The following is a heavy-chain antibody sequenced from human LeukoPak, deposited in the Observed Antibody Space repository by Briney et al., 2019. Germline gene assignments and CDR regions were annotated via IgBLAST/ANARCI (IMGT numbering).Heavy chain of an antibody. D-gene: IGHD2-2*01. J-gene: IGHJ5*02. CDR3: ARGRVVAWFDP. Sequence: SEALSLTCAVYGGSFSGYYWSWIRQPPGKGLEWIGEINHSGSTNYNPSLKSRVTISVDTSQNQFSLKLSSVTAADTAVYYCARGRVVAWFDPWGQGTLVTVSS. V-gene: IGHV4-34*01. CDR2: INHSGST. CDR1: GGSFSGYY.